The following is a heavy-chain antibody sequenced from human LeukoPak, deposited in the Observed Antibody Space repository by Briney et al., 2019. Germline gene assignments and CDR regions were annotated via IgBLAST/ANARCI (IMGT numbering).Heavy chain of an antibody. CDR3: ARGADSGYSSDN. D-gene: IGHD3-9*01. V-gene: IGHV3-74*01. CDR1: GFTFSNYW. J-gene: IGHJ4*02. Sequence: GGSLRLSCAASGFTFSNYWMHWVRQAPGKGLVWVSRINSDGRSTNYADSVKGRFSISRDNAKNTLYLQMNSLRAEDTAVYYCARGADSGYSSDNWGQGTLVSVSS. CDR2: INSDGRST.